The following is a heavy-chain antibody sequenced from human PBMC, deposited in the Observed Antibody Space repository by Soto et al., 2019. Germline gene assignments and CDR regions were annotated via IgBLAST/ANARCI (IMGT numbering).Heavy chain of an antibody. J-gene: IGHJ3*02. CDR3: TTDLFLAAACPASAFDI. CDR2: FDPEDGET. CDR1: GYTLTELS. D-gene: IGHD6-13*01. V-gene: IGHV1-24*01. Sequence: ASVKVSCKVSGYTLTELSMHWVRQAPGKGLEWMGGFDPEDGETIYAQKFQGRVTMTEDTSTDTAYMKLSSLRSEDTAVYNCTTDLFLAAACPASAFDIWGQGTMVTVSS.